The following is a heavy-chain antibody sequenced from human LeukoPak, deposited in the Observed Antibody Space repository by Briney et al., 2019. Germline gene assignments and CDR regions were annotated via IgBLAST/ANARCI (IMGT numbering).Heavy chain of an antibody. Sequence: GGSLRLSCAASGFTFSSYAMHWVRQAPGKGLEYVSAISSNGGSTYYANSVKGRLTISRDNSKNTLYLQMGSLRAEDMAVYYCAREKGDYCGGDCSGAFDIWGQGTMVTVSS. CDR2: ISSNGGST. D-gene: IGHD2-21*02. J-gene: IGHJ3*02. CDR3: AREKGDYCGGDCSGAFDI. V-gene: IGHV3-64*01. CDR1: GFTFSSYA.